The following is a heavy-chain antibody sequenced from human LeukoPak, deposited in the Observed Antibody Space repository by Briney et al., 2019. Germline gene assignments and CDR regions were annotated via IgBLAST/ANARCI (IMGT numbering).Heavy chain of an antibody. CDR3: ARGWGYSSSFDY. Sequence: PSETLSLTCTVSGGSMSSYYWSWIRQPPGKGLEWIGYIYYSGSTNYNPSLKSRVTISVDTSKNQFSLKLSSVPAADTAVYYCARGWGYSSSFDYWGQGTLVTVSS. V-gene: IGHV4-59*01. CDR2: IYYSGST. J-gene: IGHJ4*02. CDR1: GGSMSSYY. D-gene: IGHD5-18*01.